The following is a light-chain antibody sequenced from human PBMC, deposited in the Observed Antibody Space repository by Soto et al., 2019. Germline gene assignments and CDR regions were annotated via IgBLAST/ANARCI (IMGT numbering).Light chain of an antibody. V-gene: IGKV3-11*01. J-gene: IGKJ1*01. Sequence: EIVLTQSPATLSLSPGERATLSCRASQSVSSYLAWYQQKPGQAPRLLIYDASNRATGIPARFSGSGSGTDFNLIISSLEPEDFAVYYCQQRSSWPPTFGQGTKVEIK. CDR3: QQRSSWPPT. CDR1: QSVSSY. CDR2: DAS.